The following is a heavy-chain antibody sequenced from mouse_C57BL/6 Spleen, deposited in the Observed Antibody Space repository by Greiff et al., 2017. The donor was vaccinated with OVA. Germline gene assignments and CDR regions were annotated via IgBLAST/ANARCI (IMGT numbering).Heavy chain of an antibody. Sequence: VQLQQSGAELVKPGASVKVSCKASGYTFTSYWMHWVKQRPGQGLEWIGRIHPSDSDTNYNQKFKGKATLTVDKSSSTAYMQLSSLTSEDSAVYYCAMRYYGSSSYYAMDYWGQGTSVTVSS. V-gene: IGHV1-74*01. J-gene: IGHJ4*01. CDR1: GYTFTSYW. CDR3: AMRYYGSSSYYAMDY. CDR2: IHPSDSDT. D-gene: IGHD1-1*01.